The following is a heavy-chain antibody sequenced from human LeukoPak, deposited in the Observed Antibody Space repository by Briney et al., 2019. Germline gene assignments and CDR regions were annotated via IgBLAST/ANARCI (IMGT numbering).Heavy chain of an antibody. V-gene: IGHV4-4*07. D-gene: IGHD6-25*01. CDR3: AREVTSEATPYFIDY. J-gene: IGHJ4*02. CDR1: GDSISNYY. Sequence: SETLSLTCTVSGDSISNYYWSWIRQPAGKGLEWIGRIYITGDTNYNPSLESRVTMSIDPSKNQVSLNLEYVTAADTAVYYCAREVTSEATPYFIDYWGQGTLVTVSS. CDR2: IYITGDT.